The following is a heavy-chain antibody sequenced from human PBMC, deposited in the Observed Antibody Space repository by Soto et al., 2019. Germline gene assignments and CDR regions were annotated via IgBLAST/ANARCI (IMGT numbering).Heavy chain of an antibody. J-gene: IGHJ4*02. D-gene: IGHD6-6*01. Sequence: SETLSLTCTVSGGSISSYDWSWIRQPPGKGLEWIGYIYYSGTTNYNPSLKSRVTISVDTSKNQFSLKLRSVTAADTAVYYCGSSIGSGDNKARHDYSGQGSLVPVSS. CDR1: GGSISSYD. CDR3: GSSIGSGDNKARHDY. CDR2: IYYSGTT. V-gene: IGHV4-59*08.